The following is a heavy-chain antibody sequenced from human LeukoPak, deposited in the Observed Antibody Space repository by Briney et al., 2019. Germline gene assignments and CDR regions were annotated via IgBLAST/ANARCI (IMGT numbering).Heavy chain of an antibody. V-gene: IGHV3-30-3*01. J-gene: IGHJ4*02. CDR3: ARELYSNSPPLY. CDR2: ISYDGSNK. CDR1: GFTFSSYA. Sequence: PGGSLRLSCAASGFTFSSYAMHWVRQVPGKGLEWVAVISYDGSNKYYADSVKGRFTISRDNSKNTLYLQMNSLRAEDTAVYYCARELYSNSPPLYWGQGTLVTVSS. D-gene: IGHD4-11*01.